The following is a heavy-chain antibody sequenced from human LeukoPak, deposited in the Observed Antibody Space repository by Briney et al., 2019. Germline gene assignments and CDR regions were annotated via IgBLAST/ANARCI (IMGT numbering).Heavy chain of an antibody. CDR3: ARRSHNTYGCFDY. CDR1: GLTSNNYA. Sequence: PGGSLRLSCAASGLTSNNYAMSWVRQAPGKGLEWLSYISTDGNTIYDADSVKGRFTFSRDNAKNSLYLQMDSLRAEDTAVYYRARRSHNTYGCFDYWGQGTLVTVSS. CDR2: ISTDGNTI. D-gene: IGHD5-18*01. V-gene: IGHV3-48*03. J-gene: IGHJ4*02.